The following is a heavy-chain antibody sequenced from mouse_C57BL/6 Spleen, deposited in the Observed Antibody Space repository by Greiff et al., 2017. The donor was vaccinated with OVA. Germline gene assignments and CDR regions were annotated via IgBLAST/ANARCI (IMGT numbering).Heavy chain of an antibody. CDR1: GFTFSNYW. CDR2: IRLKSDNYAT. V-gene: IGHV6-3*01. D-gene: IGHD2-1*01. Sequence: EVKVVESGGGLVQPGGSMKLSCVASGFTFSNYWMNWVRQSPEKGLEWVAQIRLKSDNYATHYAESVKGMFTISRDDSKSSVYLQMNNLRAEDTGIYYCTDGNYGVYWGQGTLVTVSA. CDR3: TDGNYGVY. J-gene: IGHJ3*01.